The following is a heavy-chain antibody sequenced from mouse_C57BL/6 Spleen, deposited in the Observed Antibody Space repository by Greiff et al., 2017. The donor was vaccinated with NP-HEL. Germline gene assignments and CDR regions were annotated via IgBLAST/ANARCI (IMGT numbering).Heavy chain of an antibody. CDR2: INPYNGGT. V-gene: IGHV1-19*01. CDR1: GYTFTDYY. CDR3: ARKPYFDY. J-gene: IGHJ2*01. Sequence: SGPVLVKPGASVKMSCKASGYTFTDYYMNWVKQSHGKSLEWIGVINPYNGGTSYNQKFKGKATLTVDKSSSTAYMELNSLTSEDSAVYYCARKPYFDYWGKGTTLTVSS.